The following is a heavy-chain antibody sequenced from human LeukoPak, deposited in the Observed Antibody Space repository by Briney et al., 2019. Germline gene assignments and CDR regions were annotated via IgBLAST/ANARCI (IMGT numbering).Heavy chain of an antibody. D-gene: IGHD3-22*01. CDR3: AKEGRTYYDSSGYYGPLDY. Sequence: GGSQRLSCAASGFTFDDYAMHWVRQAPGKGLEWVSLISWDGGSTYYADSVKGRFTISRDNSKNSLYLQMNSLRAEDTALYYCAKEGRTYYDSSGYYGPLDYWGQGTLVTVSS. V-gene: IGHV3-43D*03. J-gene: IGHJ4*02. CDR2: ISWDGGST. CDR1: GFTFDDYA.